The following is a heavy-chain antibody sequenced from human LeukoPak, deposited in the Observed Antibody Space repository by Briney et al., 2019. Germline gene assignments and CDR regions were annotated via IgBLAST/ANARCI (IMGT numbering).Heavy chain of an antibody. CDR3: VKITSVTGGDC. D-gene: IGHD1-1*01. J-gene: IGHJ4*02. Sequence: GGSLRLSCSASGFTFSAYAMYWVRQAPGKGLEYVSGISSNGGSSFYADSVKGRFTIPRDNSKNTLYLQMSSLRAEDTAVYYCVKITSVTGGDCWGQGTRLTVSS. CDR1: GFTFSAYA. CDR2: ISSNGGSS. V-gene: IGHV3-64D*09.